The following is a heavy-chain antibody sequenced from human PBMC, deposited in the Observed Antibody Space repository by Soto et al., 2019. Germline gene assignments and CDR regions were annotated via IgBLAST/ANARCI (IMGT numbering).Heavy chain of an antibody. CDR3: ARSGRYQRANSSEP. CDR1: VSCIIRYCY. Sequence: SETLSRTCAFSVSCIIRYCYWFCIRQAPGRGPEWIGNIYHSVITYNNPSLIIRVTISMYTSKNQFSLKLNSVTAADTAVYYCARSGRYQRANSSEPWGTGXLATVS. D-gene: IGHD3-3*01. CDR2: IYHSVIT. V-gene: IGHV4-38-2*01. J-gene: IGHJ1*01.